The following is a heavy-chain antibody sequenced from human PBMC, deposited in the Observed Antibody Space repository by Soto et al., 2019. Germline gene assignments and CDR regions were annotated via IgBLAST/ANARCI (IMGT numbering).Heavy chain of an antibody. CDR1: GFTFSSYA. D-gene: IGHD3-9*01. V-gene: IGHV3-23*01. CDR3: AKSPYYEILTGYWNFDY. J-gene: IGHJ4*02. CDR2: ISGSGGST. Sequence: EVQLLESGGGLVQPGGSLRLSCAASGFTFSSYAMSWVRQAPGKGLEWVSAISGSGGSTYYADSVKGRFTISRDNSKNTLYLQMNSLRAEDTAVYYCAKSPYYEILTGYWNFDYWGQGTLVTVSS.